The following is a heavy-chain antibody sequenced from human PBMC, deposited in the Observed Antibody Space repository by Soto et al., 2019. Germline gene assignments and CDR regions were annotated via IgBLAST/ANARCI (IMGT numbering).Heavy chain of an antibody. J-gene: IGHJ5*02. CDR2: IYYIGCT. CDR3: ARDFFDSSDYTTNWFDP. D-gene: IGHD3-22*01. Sequence: SETLSLTCTVSGGSISSGGYYWSWIRQHPGKCLVLIGYIYYIGCTYYNPSLKSRVTISVDTSKNQFSLKLSSLTAADTAVYYCARDFFDSSDYTTNWFDPWGQGTLVTVSS. V-gene: IGHV4-31*03. CDR1: GGSISSGGYY.